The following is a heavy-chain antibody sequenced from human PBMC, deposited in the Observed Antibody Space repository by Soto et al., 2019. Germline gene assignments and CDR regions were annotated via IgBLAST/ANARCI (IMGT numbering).Heavy chain of an antibody. CDR1: GFTFSSYS. D-gene: IGHD3-3*01. J-gene: IGHJ4*02. CDR2: ISSSSSTI. CDR3: ARARNRYYGFWSGSRERYYFDY. Sequence: GGSLRLSCAASGFTFSSYSMNWVRQAPGKGLEWVSYISSSSSTIYYADSVKGRFTISRDNAKNSLYLQMNSLRDEDTAVYYCARARNRYYGFWSGSRERYYFDYWGQGTLVTVSS. V-gene: IGHV3-48*02.